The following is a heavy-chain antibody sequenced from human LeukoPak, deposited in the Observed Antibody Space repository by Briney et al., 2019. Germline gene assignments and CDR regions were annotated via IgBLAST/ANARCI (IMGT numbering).Heavy chain of an antibody. CDR1: GFTFSSYE. D-gene: IGHD3-10*01. J-gene: IGHJ4*02. Sequence: GGSLRLSCAASGFTFSSYEMKWVRQAPGKGLEWVSYISSSGSTIYCADSVKGRFTISRDNAKSSMYLQMNSLRAEDTAVYYCARDTKSRGLAPDYFDYWGQGTLVTVSS. CDR3: ARDTKSRGLAPDYFDY. V-gene: IGHV3-48*03. CDR2: ISSSGSTI.